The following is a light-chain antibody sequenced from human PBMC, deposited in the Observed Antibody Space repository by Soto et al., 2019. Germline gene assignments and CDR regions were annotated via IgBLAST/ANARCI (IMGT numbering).Light chain of an antibody. CDR3: SSYTITSTRL. J-gene: IGLJ1*01. V-gene: IGLV2-14*01. Sequence: QSALTQPASVSGFPGQSITISCTGTSSDIGAFDLVSWFQQHPGMAPKVMIYDVSIRPSGVSNRFSGSKSGNTASLTISGLLDEYEADYYCSSYTITSTRLFGTGTKLTVL. CDR1: SSDIGAFDL. CDR2: DVS.